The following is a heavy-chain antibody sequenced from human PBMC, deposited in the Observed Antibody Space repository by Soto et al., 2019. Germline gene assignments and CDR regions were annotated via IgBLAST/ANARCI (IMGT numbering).Heavy chain of an antibody. V-gene: IGHV4-31*03. Sequence: SETLSLTCTVSGGSISSGGYYWSWIRQHPGKGLEWIGYIYYSGSTYYNPSLKSRVTISVDTSKNQFSLKLSSVTAADTAVYYCARGNYYDSSTQDGGYYYGMDVWGQGTTVTVSS. D-gene: IGHD3-22*01. J-gene: IGHJ6*02. CDR3: ARGNYYDSSTQDGGYYYGMDV. CDR2: IYYSGST. CDR1: GGSISSGGYY.